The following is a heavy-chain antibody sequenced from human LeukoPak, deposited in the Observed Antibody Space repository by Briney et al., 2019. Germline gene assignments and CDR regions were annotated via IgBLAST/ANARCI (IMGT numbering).Heavy chain of an antibody. CDR2: IRSKANSYAT. CDR3: TKYYYDSSSGYMDV. CDR1: GFTFSRYS. Sequence: GGSLRLSCAASGFTFSRYSMNWVRQASGKGLEWLGRIRSKANSYATAYAASVKGRFTISRDDSKNTAYLQMSSLKTEDTAVYFCTKYYYDSSSGYMDVWGKGTTVTISS. V-gene: IGHV3-73*01. J-gene: IGHJ6*04. D-gene: IGHD3-22*01.